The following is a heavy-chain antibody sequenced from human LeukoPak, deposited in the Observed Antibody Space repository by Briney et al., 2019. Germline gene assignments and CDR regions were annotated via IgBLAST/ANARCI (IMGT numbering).Heavy chain of an antibody. Sequence: SETLSLTYTVSGGSISSYYWSWIRQPPGKGLEWIGYIYYSGSTNYNPSLKSRVTISVDTSKNQFSLKLSSVTAADTAVYYCARYGSGSYPFDPWGQGTLVTVSS. CDR1: GGSISSYY. J-gene: IGHJ5*02. V-gene: IGHV4-59*01. D-gene: IGHD3-10*01. CDR3: ARYGSGSYPFDP. CDR2: IYYSGST.